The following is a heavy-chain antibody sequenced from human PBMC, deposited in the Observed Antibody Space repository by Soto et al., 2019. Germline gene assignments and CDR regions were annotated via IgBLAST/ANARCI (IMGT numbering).Heavy chain of an antibody. Sequence: EVQLVESGGGLVQPGRSLRLSCVASGFTADDYAMHWVRQAPGKGLEWVSGISSNSDTIDYADSVKGRFTISRDNAKNSLFLQMNSLRPEETALYYCAKDMKWGAMTTIHYFDSWGQGTLVTVSS. CDR3: AKDMKWGAMTTIHYFDS. CDR2: ISSNSDTI. V-gene: IGHV3-9*02. D-gene: IGHD4-17*01. CDR1: GFTADDYA. J-gene: IGHJ4*02.